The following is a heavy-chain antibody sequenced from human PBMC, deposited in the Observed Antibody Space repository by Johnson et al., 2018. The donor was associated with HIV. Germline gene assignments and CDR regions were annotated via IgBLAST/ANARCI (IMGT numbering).Heavy chain of an antibody. CDR1: GFTFSSYG. D-gene: IGHD4-23*01. J-gene: IGHJ3*02. CDR2: ISYDGSNK. Sequence: VESGGGVVQPGRSLRLSCAASGFTFSSYGMHWVRQAPGKGLEWVAIISYDGSNKHYADSVKGRFTISRDNSKNTLYLQMNSLRAEDTAVYYCAKESETYGGNIGFEHPFDIWGQGTMVTVSS. V-gene: IGHV3-30*18. CDR3: AKESETYGGNIGFEHPFDI.